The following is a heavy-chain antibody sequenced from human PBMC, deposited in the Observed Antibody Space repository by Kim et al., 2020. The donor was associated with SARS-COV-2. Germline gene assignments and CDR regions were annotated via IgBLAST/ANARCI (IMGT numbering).Heavy chain of an antibody. J-gene: IGHJ2*01. Sequence: SETLSLTCTVSGGSLSSSSYYWGWIRQPPGKGLEWIGTAYYIGNTYYNPSLKSRVTISVYTSKNQFSLKLGSVTAADTAVYYCARPQRYSSGWYV. CDR1: GGSLSSSSYY. CDR2: AYYIGNT. CDR3: ARPQRYSSGWYV. D-gene: IGHD6-19*01. V-gene: IGHV4-39*01.